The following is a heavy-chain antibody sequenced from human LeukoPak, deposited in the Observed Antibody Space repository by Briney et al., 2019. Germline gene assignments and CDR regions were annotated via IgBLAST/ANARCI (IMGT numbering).Heavy chain of an antibody. Sequence: SETLSLTCTVSGGSISSSSYYWGWLRQPPGKGLEWIGSIYYSGSTYYNPSLKSRVTISVDTSKNQFSLKLSSVTAADTAVYYCARGAGGYDYYFDYWGQGTLVTVSS. CDR1: GGSISSSSYY. CDR3: ARGAGGYDYYFDY. CDR2: IYYSGST. V-gene: IGHV4-39*01. D-gene: IGHD5-12*01. J-gene: IGHJ4*02.